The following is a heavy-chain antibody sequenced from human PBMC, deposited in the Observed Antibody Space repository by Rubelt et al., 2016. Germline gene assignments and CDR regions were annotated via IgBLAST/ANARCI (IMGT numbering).Heavy chain of an antibody. CDR2: INAGNGFT. CDR1: GYMFSMYP. J-gene: IGHJ4*02. V-gene: IGHV1-3*01. CDR3: SRWASVHPFDY. Sequence: QVQLVQSGAELKKPGASVKISCTASGYMFSMYPIHWLRQAPGQRPEWMGWINAGNGFTKYSQNFQGRVTITRDTSASTAYMELSSLSSEDTAFYYCSRWASVHPFDYWGQGTLVTVSS. D-gene: IGHD5/OR15-5a*01.